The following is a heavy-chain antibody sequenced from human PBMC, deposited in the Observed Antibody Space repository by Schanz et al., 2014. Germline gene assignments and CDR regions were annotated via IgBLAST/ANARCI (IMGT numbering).Heavy chain of an antibody. Sequence: EVQLVESGGGLVQPGGSLRLSCAASGFTFSGYWMSWVRQAPGEGLVWVANIKLDGSEKYYVDSVKGRFTISRDNAKNPLDLQMNSLTAEDTAVYYCAKYGTGKGVSFEYWGQGTLVTVSS. J-gene: IGHJ4*02. CDR2: IKLDGSEK. V-gene: IGHV3-7*01. CDR1: GFTFSGYW. CDR3: AKYGTGKGVSFEY. D-gene: IGHD1-26*01.